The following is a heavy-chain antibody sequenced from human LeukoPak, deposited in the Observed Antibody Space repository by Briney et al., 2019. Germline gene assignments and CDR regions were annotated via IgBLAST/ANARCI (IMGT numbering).Heavy chain of an antibody. D-gene: IGHD3-22*01. CDR3: ARAHYYDSSGYYYAYDY. Sequence: ASVKVSCKASGYTFTGYYMHWVRQAPGQGLEWMGWINPNSGGTNYAQKFQGRVTMTRDTSISTAYMELSRLRSDDTAVYYCARAHYYDSSGYYYAYDYWGQGTLVTVSS. J-gene: IGHJ4*02. CDR1: GYTFTGYY. V-gene: IGHV1-2*02. CDR2: INPNSGGT.